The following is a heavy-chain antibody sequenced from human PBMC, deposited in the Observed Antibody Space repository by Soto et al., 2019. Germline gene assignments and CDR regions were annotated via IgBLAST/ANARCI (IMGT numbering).Heavy chain of an antibody. CDR1: GYTLTSYG. J-gene: IGHJ2*01. D-gene: IGHD2-2*01. V-gene: IGHV1-18*01. Sequence: ASVKVSCKASGYTLTSYGISWVRQAPGQGLEWMGWISAYNGNTNYAQKLQGRVTMTTDTSTSTAYMELRSLRSDDTAVYYCARKILGSTSRPNYWYFDLWGRGTLVTVSS. CDR3: ARKILGSTSRPNYWYFDL. CDR2: ISAYNGNT.